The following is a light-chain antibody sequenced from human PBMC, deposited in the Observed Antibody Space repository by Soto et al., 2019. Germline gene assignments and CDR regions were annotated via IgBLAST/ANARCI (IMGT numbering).Light chain of an antibody. CDR2: AAS. CDR3: QQLNSYPRS. J-gene: IGKJ5*01. CDR1: QGISSY. Sequence: DIRLTQSPSFLSASVGDRVTITCRASQGISSYLAWYQQKPGKAPKLLIYAASTLQSGVPSRCSGSGSGTEFTLTISRLQPEDFATDCCQQLNSYPRSYGQWTRVEIK. V-gene: IGKV1-9*01.